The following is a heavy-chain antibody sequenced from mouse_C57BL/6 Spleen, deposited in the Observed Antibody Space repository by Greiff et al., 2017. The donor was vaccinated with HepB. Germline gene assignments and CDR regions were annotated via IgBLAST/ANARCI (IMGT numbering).Heavy chain of an antibody. V-gene: IGHV1-59*01. CDR1: GYTFTSYW. D-gene: IGHD2-5*01. Sequence: VQLQQPGAELVRPGTSVKLSCKASGYTFTSYWMHWVKQRPGQGLEWIGVIDPSDSYTNYNQKFKGKAKLTVDTSSSTAYMQLSSLTSEDSAVYYCASPYYSNYGGVFDYWGQGTTLTVSS. CDR3: ASPYYSNYGGVFDY. J-gene: IGHJ2*01. CDR2: IDPSDSYT.